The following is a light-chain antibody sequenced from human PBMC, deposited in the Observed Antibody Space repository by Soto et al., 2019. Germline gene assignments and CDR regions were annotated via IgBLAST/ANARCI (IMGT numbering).Light chain of an antibody. CDR2: GAS. CDR3: QQYCSSPLT. CDR1: QSVSSSY. J-gene: IGKJ4*01. V-gene: IGKV3-20*01. Sequence: EIVLTQSPGTLSLSPGERATLSCRASQSVSSSYLAWYQQKPGQAPRLLIYGASSRATGIPDRFSGSGSGNDFTLTISRLEPEAFAVYYCQQYCSSPLTFGGGTKVEIK.